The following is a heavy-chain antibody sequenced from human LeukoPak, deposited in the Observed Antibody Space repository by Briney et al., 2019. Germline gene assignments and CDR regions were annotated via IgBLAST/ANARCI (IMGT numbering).Heavy chain of an antibody. CDR3: AKSAERNYGSGSCYNGNFDY. D-gene: IGHD3-10*01. CDR2: ISWNSASI. Sequence: GRSLRLFCAAYGFTFDDCAMHWVRQGPGKALEGVSGISWNSASIGYADSVKGRFTISRDNARNTPYVKMSSLRAEDTALYYCAKSAERNYGSGSCYNGNFDYWGQGTLVTVSS. J-gene: IGHJ4*02. CDR1: GFTFDDCA. V-gene: IGHV3-9*01.